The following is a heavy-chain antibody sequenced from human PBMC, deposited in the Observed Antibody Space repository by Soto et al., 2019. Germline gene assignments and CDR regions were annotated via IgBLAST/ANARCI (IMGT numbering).Heavy chain of an antibody. CDR1: GDTFTDHP. V-gene: IGHV1-69*02. J-gene: IGHJ4*02. CDR2: SVPTLGMA. CDR3: ASGDCSGGRCYSDFDF. Sequence: QVHLVQSGAEVKKPGSSVTVSCKASGDTFTDHPVTWVRQAPGQGLEWMGRSVPTLGMANYAQTFQGRVTITADTSMTTAYLELTGRTSDDSAVYYCASGDCSGGRCYSDFDFWGQGTLVTVSS. D-gene: IGHD2-15*01.